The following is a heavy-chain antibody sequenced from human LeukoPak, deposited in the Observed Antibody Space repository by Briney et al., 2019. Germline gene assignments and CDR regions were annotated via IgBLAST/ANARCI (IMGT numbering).Heavy chain of an antibody. V-gene: IGHV3-30*02. CDR2: IPFDGSNK. J-gene: IGHJ6*03. D-gene: IGHD6-13*01. CDR3: ARGGAATSTNYHMDV. Sequence: PGGSLRLSCAASGFTFSSYGMHWVRQAPGKGLEWVAFIPFDGSNKYYADSVTGRFTISRDNSKNTLYLQMNSLRAEDTAVYYCARGGAATSTNYHMDVWGKGTTVTISS. CDR1: GFTFSSYG.